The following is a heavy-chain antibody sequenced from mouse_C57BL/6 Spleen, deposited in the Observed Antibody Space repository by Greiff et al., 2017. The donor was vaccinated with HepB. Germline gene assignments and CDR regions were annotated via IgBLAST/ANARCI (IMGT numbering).Heavy chain of an antibody. CDR1: GFTFSSYG. J-gene: IGHJ4*01. Sequence: EVMLVESGGDLVKPGGSLKLSCAASGFTFSSYGMSWVRQTPDKRLEWVATISSGGSYNYYPDSVKGRFTISRDNAKNTLYLQMSSLKSEDTAMYYCARYGYDNAMDYWGQGTSVTVSS. CDR3: ARYGYDNAMDY. CDR2: ISSGGSYN. D-gene: IGHD2-2*01. V-gene: IGHV5-6*01.